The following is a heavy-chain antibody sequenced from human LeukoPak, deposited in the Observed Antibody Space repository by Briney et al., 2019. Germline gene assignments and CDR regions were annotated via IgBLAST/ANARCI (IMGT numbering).Heavy chain of an antibody. CDR3: ARVGKRGFHFGYVRSDAFDV. Sequence: PSGTLSLHCHVPDASITSYYWAWIRRAPGKGRGWIGRFHTTGTTDYNPSLRSRVAMSIETPKNQFSLWLSSATAADTAVYYCARVGKRGFHFGYVRSDAFDVWGHGTMVAVSS. V-gene: IGHV4-4*07. D-gene: IGHD5-18*01. CDR2: FHTTGTT. J-gene: IGHJ3*01. CDR1: DASITSYY.